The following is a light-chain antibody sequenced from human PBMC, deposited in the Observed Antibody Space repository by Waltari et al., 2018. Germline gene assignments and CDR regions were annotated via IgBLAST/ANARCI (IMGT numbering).Light chain of an antibody. CDR3: QHYVRLPAT. Sequence: EIVLTQSPGSLSSSPGERVTLSCRASQSVSRALAWYQQKPGQVPRLLIFGASNRATGIPDRFSGSGSETDFSLTISRLEPEDFAVYYCQHYVRLPATFGRGTKVEIK. CDR2: GAS. V-gene: IGKV3-20*01. J-gene: IGKJ1*01. CDR1: QSVSRA.